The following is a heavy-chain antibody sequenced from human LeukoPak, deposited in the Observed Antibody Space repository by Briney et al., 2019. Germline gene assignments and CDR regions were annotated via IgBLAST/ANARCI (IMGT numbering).Heavy chain of an antibody. D-gene: IGHD6-13*01. J-gene: IGHJ4*02. CDR2: IIPNSGGT. V-gene: IGHV1-2*06. Sequence: ASVKVSCKASGYTFTGYYMHWVRQAPGQGLEWMGRIIPNSGGTNYAQKFQGRVTMTRDTSISTACMELSRLRSDDTAVYYCARSGIRTDSSSWAIDYWGQGTLVTVSS. CDR1: GYTFTGYY. CDR3: ARSGIRTDSSSWAIDY.